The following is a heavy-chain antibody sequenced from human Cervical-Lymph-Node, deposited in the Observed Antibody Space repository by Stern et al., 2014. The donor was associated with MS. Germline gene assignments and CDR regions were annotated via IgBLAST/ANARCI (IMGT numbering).Heavy chain of an antibody. CDR2: TIPMFAST. CDR1: GGSFKTHA. J-gene: IGHJ4*02. CDR3: ARDRNGEGVMAY. D-gene: IGHD3-16*01. V-gene: IGHV1-69*01. Sequence: QVQLVESGPEVKKPGSSVKVSCKAYGGSFKTHAITWVRQAPGQGPEWMGGTIPMFASTNIAQRFQGRVTITAYESTNTAYMEMRSLRTEDTAVYYCARDRNGEGVMAYWGQGTLVTVSS.